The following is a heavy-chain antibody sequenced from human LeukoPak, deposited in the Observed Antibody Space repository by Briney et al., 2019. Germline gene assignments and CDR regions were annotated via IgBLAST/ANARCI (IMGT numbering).Heavy chain of an antibody. Sequence: GGSLRLSCAASGFTFSNYAMAWVRQAPGKGLEWVSAISGNGGRTYSADSVQGRFIISRDNSKNTDYLQMDNLRAEDSAMYYCAKAHSISWPYAFDSWGQGTLVTVSS. CDR1: GFTFSNYA. J-gene: IGHJ4*02. V-gene: IGHV3-23*01. CDR3: AKAHSISWPYAFDS. CDR2: ISGNGGRT. D-gene: IGHD6-13*01.